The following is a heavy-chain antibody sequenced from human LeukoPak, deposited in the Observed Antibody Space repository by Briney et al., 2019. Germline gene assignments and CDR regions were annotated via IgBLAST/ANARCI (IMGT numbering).Heavy chain of an antibody. V-gene: IGHV4-59*12. D-gene: IGHD2-2*01. Sequence: SETLSLTCTVSGGSISSYYWSWIRQPPGKGLEWIGYIYYSGSTNYNPSLKSRVTISVDTSKNQFSLQLNSVTPEDTAVYYCARDTLPKKDAFDIWGQGTMVTVSS. CDR1: GGSISSYY. CDR3: ARDTLPKKDAFDI. CDR2: IYYSGST. J-gene: IGHJ3*02.